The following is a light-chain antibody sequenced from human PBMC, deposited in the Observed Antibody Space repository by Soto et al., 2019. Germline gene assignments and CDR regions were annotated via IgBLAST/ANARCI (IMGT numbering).Light chain of an antibody. CDR1: NSDVVGYNY. V-gene: IGLV2-14*03. CDR2: DVT. Sequence: SVLTPPASLSGAPGQSITISRTGNNSDVVGYNYVSWYQHHPGKAPKLIIYDVTNRPSGVSNPFSGSKSGNTASLTISGLQPEDEADYYCSSYTTSNTRQIVFGTGTKVTVL. J-gene: IGLJ1*01. CDR3: SSYTTSNTRQIV.